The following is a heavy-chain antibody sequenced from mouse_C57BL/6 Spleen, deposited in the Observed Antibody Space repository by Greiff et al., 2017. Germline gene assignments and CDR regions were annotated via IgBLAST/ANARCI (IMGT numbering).Heavy chain of an antibody. CDR2: ISGGGGNT. J-gene: IGHJ2*01. D-gene: IGHD1-1*01. Sequence: EVQRVESGGGLVKPGGSLKLSCAASGFTFSSYTMSWVRQTPEKRLEWVATISGGGGNTYYPDSVKGRFTISRDNAKNTLYLQMSSLRSEDTALYYCARHGVYYGSSYDYWGQGTTLTVSS. V-gene: IGHV5-9*01. CDR1: GFTFSSYT. CDR3: ARHGVYYGSSYDY.